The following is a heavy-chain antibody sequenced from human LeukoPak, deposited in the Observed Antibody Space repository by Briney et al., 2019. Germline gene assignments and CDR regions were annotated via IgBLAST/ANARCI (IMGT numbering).Heavy chain of an antibody. D-gene: IGHD6-19*01. CDR2: ISSSSSYI. CDR1: GFTFSSYS. J-gene: IGHJ4*02. Sequence: PGGSLRLSCAASGFTFSSYSMNWVRQAPGKGLEWVSSISSSSSYIYYADSVKGRFTISRDNAKNSLYLQMNSLRAEYTAVYYCARDGDGGYSSAFDYWGQGTLVTVSS. CDR3: ARDGDGGYSSAFDY. V-gene: IGHV3-21*01.